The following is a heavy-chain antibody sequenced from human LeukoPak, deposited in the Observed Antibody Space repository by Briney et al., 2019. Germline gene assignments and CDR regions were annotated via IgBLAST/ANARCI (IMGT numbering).Heavy chain of an antibody. CDR3: ARGGGVNYYYGMDV. D-gene: IGHD3-3*01. CDR1: GLTFSTYA. Sequence: GGSLRLSCAASGLTFSTYAMSWIRQAPGKGLEWVSYISSSGSTIYYADSVKGRFTISRDNAKNSLYLQMNSLRAEDTAVYYCARGGGVNYYYGMDVWGQGTTVTVSS. J-gene: IGHJ6*02. V-gene: IGHV3-11*01. CDR2: ISSSGSTI.